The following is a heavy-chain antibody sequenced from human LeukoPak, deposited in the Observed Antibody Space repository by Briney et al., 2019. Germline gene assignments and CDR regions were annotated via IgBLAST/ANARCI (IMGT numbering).Heavy chain of an antibody. V-gene: IGHV4-30-4*01. CDR3: AREISRSLWFDP. J-gene: IGHJ5*02. Sequence: SQTLSLTCTLSGDSISSGDYHWNWIRQPPGKGLEWIGYFYYSGNTYYNPSLKSRVTISVDTSKNQFSLKVNSVTAADTAVYYCAREISRSLWFDPWGQGTLVTVSS. CDR1: GDSISSGDYH. CDR2: FYYSGNT.